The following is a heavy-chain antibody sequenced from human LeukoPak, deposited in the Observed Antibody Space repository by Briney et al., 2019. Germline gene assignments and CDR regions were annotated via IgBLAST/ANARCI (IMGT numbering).Heavy chain of an antibody. CDR2: IYHSGSS. CDR3: ARDRSGLDAFDI. CDR1: GYSISSGYY. D-gene: IGHD3-3*01. V-gene: IGHV4-38-2*02. Sequence: KPAETLSLTCTVSGYSISSGYYWGWIRQPPGKGLEWIGSIYHSGSSYYNPSLKSRVTISVDTSKNQFSLKLSSVTAADTAVYYCARDRSGLDAFDIWGQGTMVTVSS. J-gene: IGHJ3*02.